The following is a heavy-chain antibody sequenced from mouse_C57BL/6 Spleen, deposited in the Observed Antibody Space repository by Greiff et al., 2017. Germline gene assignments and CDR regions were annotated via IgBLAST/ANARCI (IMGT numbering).Heavy chain of an antibody. CDR3: APYDYDDEAWFAY. J-gene: IGHJ3*01. Sequence: VQLQQSGAELAKPGASVKLSCKASGYTFTSYWMHWVKQRPGQGLEWIGYINPSSGYTKYNQKFKDKATLTADKSSSTAYMQLSSLTYEDSAVYYCAPYDYDDEAWFAYWGQGTLVTVSA. V-gene: IGHV1-7*01. CDR2: INPSSGYT. D-gene: IGHD2-4*01. CDR1: GYTFTSYW.